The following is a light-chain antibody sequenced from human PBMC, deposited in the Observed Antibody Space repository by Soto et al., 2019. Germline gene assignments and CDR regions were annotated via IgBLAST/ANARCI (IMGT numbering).Light chain of an antibody. CDR1: QSVTSN. Sequence: EIVMTQSPATLSVSPGERATLSCRASQSVTSNLAWYQQKPGQAPRLLMYGVSTRATGIPARFGGSGSATEFTLTISSXQSEDFAVYYCQQYSQWPLTFGGGTKVDIK. CDR3: QQYSQWPLT. V-gene: IGKV3-15*01. J-gene: IGKJ4*01. CDR2: GVS.